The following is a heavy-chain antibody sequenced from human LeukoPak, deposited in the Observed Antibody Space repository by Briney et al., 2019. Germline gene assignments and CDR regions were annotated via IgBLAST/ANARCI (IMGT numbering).Heavy chain of an antibody. CDR2: INHSGST. J-gene: IGHJ5*02. Sequence: SETLSLTCAVYGGSFSGYYWSWIRQPPGKGLEWIGEINHSGSTNYNPSLKSRVTMSVDTSKNQFSLKLSSVTAADTAVYYCAGDYSRQLWFDPWGQGTLVTVSS. CDR3: AGDYSRQLWFDP. CDR1: GGSFSGYY. V-gene: IGHV4-34*01. D-gene: IGHD4-17*01.